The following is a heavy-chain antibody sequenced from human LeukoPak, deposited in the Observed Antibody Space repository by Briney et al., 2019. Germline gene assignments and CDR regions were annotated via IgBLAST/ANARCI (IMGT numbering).Heavy chain of an antibody. Sequence: PGGSLRLSCAASGFTFSDYYMSWVRQAPGKGLEWVSYISGSGGTVSYADSVKGRFSISSDNAKNSLFLHMNSLRAEDTGVYYCTRDRGIALDMWGQGTMVAVSS. D-gene: IGHD1-14*01. J-gene: IGHJ3*02. CDR2: ISGSGGTV. CDR1: GFTFSDYY. V-gene: IGHV3-11*01. CDR3: TRDRGIALDM.